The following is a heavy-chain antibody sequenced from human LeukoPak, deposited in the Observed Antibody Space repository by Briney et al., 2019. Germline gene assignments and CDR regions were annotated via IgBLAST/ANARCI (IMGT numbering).Heavy chain of an antibody. V-gene: IGHV3-7*01. CDR1: GFTFSSYG. D-gene: IGHD3-9*01. Sequence: GGSLRLSCAASGFTFSSYGMLWVRQAPGRGLEWVANIKQDGSEKYYVDSVKGRFTISRDNAKNSLYLQMNSLRAEDTAVYYCELRYFDWLSWGQGTLVTVSS. CDR2: IKQDGSEK. J-gene: IGHJ5*02. CDR3: ELRYFDWLS.